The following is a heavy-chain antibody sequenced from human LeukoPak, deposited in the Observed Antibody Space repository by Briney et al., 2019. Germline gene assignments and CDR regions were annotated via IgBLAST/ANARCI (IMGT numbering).Heavy chain of an antibody. CDR3: AKDPSYSNRGEGPNWFDP. V-gene: IGHV3-30*02. J-gene: IGHJ5*02. CDR2: IRYDGSNK. CDR1: RFTFSSYG. Sequence: PGGSLRLSCAASRFTFSSYGMHWVRQAPGKGLEWVAFIRYDGSNKYYADSVKGRFTISRDNSKNTLYLQMNSLRAEDTAVYYCAKDPSYSNRGEGPNWFDPWGQGTLVTVSS. D-gene: IGHD4-11*01.